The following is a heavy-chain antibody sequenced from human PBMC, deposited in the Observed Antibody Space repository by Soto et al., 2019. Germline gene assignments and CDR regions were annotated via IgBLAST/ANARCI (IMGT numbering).Heavy chain of an antibody. J-gene: IGHJ4*02. CDR2: INPNSGGT. V-gene: IGHV1-2*04. CDR3: ARAQPWDYGDSDY. CDR1: GYTFTGYY. Sequence: QVQLVQSGAEVKKPGASVKVSCKASGYTFTGYYMHWVRQAPGQGLEWMGWINPNSGGTNYAQKFQGWVTRTRDTSVSTAYMELSRLRSDDTAVYYCARAQPWDYGDSDYWGQGTLVTVSS. D-gene: IGHD4-17*01.